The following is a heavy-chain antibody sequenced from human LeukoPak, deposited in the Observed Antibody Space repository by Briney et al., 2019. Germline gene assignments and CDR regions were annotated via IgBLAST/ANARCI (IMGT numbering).Heavy chain of an antibody. CDR3: ASPCGYSYTPDCY. Sequence: SVKVSCKASGYTFTSYGISWVRQAPGQGLEWMGRIIPILGIANYAQKFQSRVTITADKSTSTAYMELSSLRSEDTAVYYCASPCGYSYTPDCYWGQGTLVTVSS. CDR2: IIPILGIA. CDR1: GYTFTSYG. J-gene: IGHJ4*02. V-gene: IGHV1-69*04. D-gene: IGHD5-18*01.